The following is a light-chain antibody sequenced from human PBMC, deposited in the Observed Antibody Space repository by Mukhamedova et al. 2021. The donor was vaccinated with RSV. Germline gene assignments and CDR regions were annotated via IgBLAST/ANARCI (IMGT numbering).Light chain of an antibody. CDR1: QSVSNY. CDR3: QQSTNWPVT. Sequence: EYMGTLSCRASQSVSNYVAWYQQKPGQAARLLIYGASTRATGIPARFSGSGSGTEFTLTISSLQSEDSAIYYCQQSTNWPVTFGPGTKV. CDR2: GAS. V-gene: IGKV3-15*01. J-gene: IGKJ3*01.